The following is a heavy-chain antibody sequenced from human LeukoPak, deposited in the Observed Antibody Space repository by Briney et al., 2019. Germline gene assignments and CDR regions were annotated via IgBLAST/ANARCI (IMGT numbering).Heavy chain of an antibody. CDR3: ARVNYYDSIHPFDY. V-gene: IGHV3-11*04. Sequence: PGGSLRLSCAASGFTFSDYYMSWIRQAPGKGLEWVSYISSSGSTIYYADSVKGRFTISRDNAKNSLYLQMNSLRAEDTAVYYCARVNYYDSIHPFDYWGQGTLVTVSS. D-gene: IGHD3-22*01. CDR2: ISSSGSTI. J-gene: IGHJ4*02. CDR1: GFTFSDYY.